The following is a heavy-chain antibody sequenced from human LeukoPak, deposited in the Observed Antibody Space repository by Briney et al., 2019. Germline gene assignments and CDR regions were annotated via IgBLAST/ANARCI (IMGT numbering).Heavy chain of an antibody. CDR1: GYAFTSYH. Sequence: ASVKVSCKASGYAFTSYHIHWMRQAPGQGLGWMGRIIPSSGSTTYAQKFQGRVTMTRDTSTSTVYMELSSLTSDDTAVYFCARSDYNDYRGLGFWGQGTLVTVSS. CDR3: ARSDYNDYRGLGF. D-gene: IGHD4-11*01. J-gene: IGHJ4*02. V-gene: IGHV1-46*01. CDR2: IIPSSGST.